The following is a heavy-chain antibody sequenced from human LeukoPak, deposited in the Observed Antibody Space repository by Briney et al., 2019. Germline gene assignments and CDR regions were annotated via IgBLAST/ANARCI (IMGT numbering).Heavy chain of an antibody. Sequence: SGPALVNPTPTLTLTCNSSGFSLRSRGMCVSWIRQPPAKALEWLAPNDWDDDKYYSTSLKTRLTISEHTSKNQVDLTMTNMDPVDTATYYCARINYDSRYFDYWGQGTLVTVSS. J-gene: IGHJ4*02. CDR1: GFSLRSRGMC. CDR2: NDWDDDK. V-gene: IGHV2-70*01. D-gene: IGHD3-22*01. CDR3: ARINYDSRYFDY.